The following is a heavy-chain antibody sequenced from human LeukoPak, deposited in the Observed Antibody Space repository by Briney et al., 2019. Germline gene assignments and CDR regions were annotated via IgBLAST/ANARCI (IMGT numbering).Heavy chain of an antibody. D-gene: IGHD2/OR15-2a*01. CDR1: GYTFTGYY. V-gene: IGHV1-2*02. J-gene: IGHJ4*02. CDR3: ARASVIPSCFGY. CDR2: INPNSGGT. Sequence: ASVKVSCKASGYTFTGYYMHWVRQAPRQGLEWMGWINPNSGGTNYAQKFQGRVTMTRDTSISTAYMELSRLRSDDTAVYYCARASVIPSCFGYWGQGTLVTVSS.